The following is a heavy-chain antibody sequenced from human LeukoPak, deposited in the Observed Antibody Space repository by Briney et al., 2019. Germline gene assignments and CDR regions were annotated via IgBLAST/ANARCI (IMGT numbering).Heavy chain of an antibody. CDR2: IYYTGTT. Sequence: SETLTLTCAVSRGSITNSSCYWGWIRQPPGKGLEWIGGIYYTGTTYYSPSLNSRITISMDTSKKQFSLRLASVTVADTAVYYCAWTGIVGGTNIDDWGQGTLVTVSS. CDR1: RGSITNSSCY. CDR3: AWTGIVGGTNIDD. J-gene: IGHJ4*02. V-gene: IGHV4-39*07. D-gene: IGHD1-26*01.